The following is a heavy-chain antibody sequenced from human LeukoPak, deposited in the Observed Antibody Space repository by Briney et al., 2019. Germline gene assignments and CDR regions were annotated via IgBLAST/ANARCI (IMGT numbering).Heavy chain of an antibody. V-gene: IGHV3-21*01. Sequence: PGGSLRLSCAGSGFTFSSYSMNWVRQAPGKGLEWVSSISSSSSYIYYADSVKGRFTISRDNAKNSLYLQMNSLRAEDTAVYYCARGENNYGYYYFDYWGQGTLVTVSS. CDR1: GFTFSSYS. CDR2: ISSSSSYI. D-gene: IGHD5-18*01. J-gene: IGHJ4*02. CDR3: ARGENNYGYYYFDY.